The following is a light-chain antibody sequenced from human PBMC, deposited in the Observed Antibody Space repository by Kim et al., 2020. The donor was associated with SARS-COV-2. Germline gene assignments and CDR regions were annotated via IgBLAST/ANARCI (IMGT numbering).Light chain of an antibody. Sequence: DIQMTQFPSSLSASVGDRVTITCRASQSISTYLNWYQHKPGKAPKLLIFAASSFESGVPSRFSGSGSGTDFTLIISSLQVEDFATYYCQQSYSTPRTFGQGTKLEI. CDR1: QSISTY. V-gene: IGKV1-39*01. CDR3: QQSYSTPRT. J-gene: IGKJ2*01. CDR2: AAS.